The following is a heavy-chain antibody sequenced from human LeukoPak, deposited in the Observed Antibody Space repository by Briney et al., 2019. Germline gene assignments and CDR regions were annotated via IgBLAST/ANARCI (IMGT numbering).Heavy chain of an antibody. D-gene: IGHD5-18*01. CDR1: GGSISSSSYY. J-gene: IGHJ4*02. Sequence: PSETLSLTCTVSGGSISSSSYYWGWIRQPPGKGLEWIGSIYYSGSTNYNPSLKSRVTISVDTSKNQFSLKLSSVTAADTAVYYCARQEYSYGFFDYWGQGTLVTVSS. CDR3: ARQEYSYGFFDY. V-gene: IGHV4-39*01. CDR2: IYYSGST.